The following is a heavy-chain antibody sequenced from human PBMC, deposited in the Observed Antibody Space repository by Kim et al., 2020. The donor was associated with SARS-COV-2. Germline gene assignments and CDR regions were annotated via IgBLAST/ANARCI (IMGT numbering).Heavy chain of an antibody. D-gene: IGHD3-10*01. V-gene: IGHV1-46*01. CDR3: ARPTAPPSSGRLSFDY. J-gene: IGHJ4*02. CDR1: GYTFTTYY. Sequence: ASVKVSCKASGYTFTTYYIHWVRQAPGQGLEWMGIIDPSGGGTSYAQKFQGRINMTRDTSTSTVYMELSSLRSDDTAVYFCARPTAPPSSGRLSFDYWGQGTLVTVSS. CDR2: IDPSGGGT.